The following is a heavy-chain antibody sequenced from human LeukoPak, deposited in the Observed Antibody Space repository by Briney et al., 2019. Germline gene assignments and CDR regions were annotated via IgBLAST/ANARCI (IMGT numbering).Heavy chain of an antibody. D-gene: IGHD6-13*01. Sequence: GGSLRLSCAGSGFIFSNYWMQWVRQAPGKGLVWVSRINTDGSSTSYADSLKGRFTISRDNAKNTLYLQMNSLRAEDTAVYYCARVVSSSWTGYYYGMDVWGQGTTVTVSS. CDR3: ARVVSSSWTGYYYGMDV. V-gene: IGHV3-74*01. CDR1: GFIFSNYW. CDR2: INTDGSST. J-gene: IGHJ6*02.